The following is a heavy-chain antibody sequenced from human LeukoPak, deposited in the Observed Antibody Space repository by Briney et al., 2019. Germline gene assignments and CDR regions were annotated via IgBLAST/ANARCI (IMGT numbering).Heavy chain of an antibody. CDR1: GFTLSSYA. CDR3: AKVGGYSGYDYNYYFDY. J-gene: IGHJ4*02. D-gene: IGHD5-12*01. Sequence: GGSLRLSCAASGFTLSSYAMSRVRQAPGKGLEWVSAISGSGGSTYYADSVKGRFTISRDNSKNTLYLQMNSLRAEDTAVYYCAKVGGYSGYDYNYYFDYWGQGTLVTVSS. V-gene: IGHV3-23*01. CDR2: ISGSGGST.